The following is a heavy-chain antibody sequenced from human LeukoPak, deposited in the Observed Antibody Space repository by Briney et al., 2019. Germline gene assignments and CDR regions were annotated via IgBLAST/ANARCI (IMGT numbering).Heavy chain of an antibody. J-gene: IGHJ4*02. V-gene: IGHV3-7*04. CDR2: INQDGNET. CDR3: SGDPGDY. Sequence: GGSLRLSCAASGFTFSRCSMNWVRQAPGKGLEWVANINQDGNETYYVDSVEGRFTISRDNAKNSLFLQMSSLRAEDTAVYFCSGDPGDYWGQGTLVTVSS. D-gene: IGHD7-27*01. CDR1: GFTFSRCS.